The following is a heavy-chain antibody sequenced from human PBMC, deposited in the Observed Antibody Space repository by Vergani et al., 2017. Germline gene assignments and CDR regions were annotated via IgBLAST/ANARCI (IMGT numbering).Heavy chain of an antibody. CDR2: ISWNSGSI. D-gene: IGHD6-13*01. CDR1: GFTFDDYA. CDR3: AKDTRYSSSWYYFDY. J-gene: IGHJ4*02. Sequence: EVQLVESGGGLVQPGRSLRLSCAASGFTFDDYAMHWVRQAPGKGLEWVSGISWNSGSIGYADSVKGRFTISRDNAKNSLYLQMNSLRAGDTALYYCAKDTRYSSSWYYFDYWGQGTLVTVSS. V-gene: IGHV3-9*01.